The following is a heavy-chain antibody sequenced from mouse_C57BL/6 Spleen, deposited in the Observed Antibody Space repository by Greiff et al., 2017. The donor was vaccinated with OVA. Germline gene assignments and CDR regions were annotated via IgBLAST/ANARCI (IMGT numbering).Heavy chain of an antibody. Sequence: QVQLQQPGAELVKPGASVKMSCKASGYTFTSYWIICVKQRPGQGLEWIGDIYPGSGSTNYNEKFKSRATLTVDTSASTAYMQLSSLTSEGSAVYYCARGLLAWFAYWGQGALVTVSA. J-gene: IGHJ3*01. V-gene: IGHV1-55*01. CDR2: IYPGSGST. CDR1: GYTFTSYW. CDR3: ARGLLAWFAY. D-gene: IGHD2-1*01.